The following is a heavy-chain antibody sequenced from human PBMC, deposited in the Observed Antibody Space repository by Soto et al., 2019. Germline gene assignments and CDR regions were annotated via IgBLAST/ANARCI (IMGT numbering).Heavy chain of an antibody. V-gene: IGHV3-23*01. CDR1: GFTFSSYA. CDR2: VSIGGST. J-gene: IGHJ4*02. D-gene: IGHD2-15*01. Sequence: PGGSLRLSCAASGFTFSSYAIGWGRQGPGKGLEWVAVVSIGGSTHYADSVRGRFTISRDNSKNTLSLQMNSLTAEDTAVYFCAKRRGAGGHFDYWGQGALVTAPQ. CDR3: AKRRGAGGHFDY.